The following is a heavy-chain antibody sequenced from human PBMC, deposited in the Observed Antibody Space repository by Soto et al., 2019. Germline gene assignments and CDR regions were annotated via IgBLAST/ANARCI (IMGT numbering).Heavy chain of an antibody. CDR2: IWYDGSNK. Sequence: PGGSLRVSCGGSGVKLSRCCMLGVRLPPGKRLEWVAVIWYDGSNKYYADSVKGRFTISRDNSKNTLYLQMNSLRAEDTAVYYCAREHIVFFPSYDYY. J-gene: IGHJ6*01. D-gene: IGHD2-21*01. V-gene: IGHV3-33*01. CDR3: AREHIVFFPSYDYY. CDR1: GVKLSRCC.